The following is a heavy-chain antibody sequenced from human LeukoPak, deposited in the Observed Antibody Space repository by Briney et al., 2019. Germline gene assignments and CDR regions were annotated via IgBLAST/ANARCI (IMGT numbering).Heavy chain of an antibody. CDR2: IYYSGST. D-gene: IGHD3-10*01. CDR3: ARGWKGSGSYYRGPYYYGMDV. V-gene: IGHV4-59*12. CDR1: GGSISSYY. J-gene: IGHJ6*02. Sequence: SETLSLTCTVSGGSISSYYWSWIRQPPGKGLEWIGYIYYSGSTNYNPSLKSRVTISVDTSKNQFSLKLSSVTAADTAVYYCARGWKGSGSYYRGPYYYGMDVWGQGTTVTVSS.